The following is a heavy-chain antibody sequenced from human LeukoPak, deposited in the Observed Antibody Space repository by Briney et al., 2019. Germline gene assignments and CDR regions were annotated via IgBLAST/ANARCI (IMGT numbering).Heavy chain of an antibody. CDR2: IWYDGSNK. CDR1: GFTFSSYG. D-gene: IGHD2-2*01. V-gene: IGHV3-33*01. J-gene: IGHJ4*02. Sequence: QPGRSLRLSCAASGFTFSSYGMHWVRQAPGKGLEWVAVIWYDGSNKYYADSVKGRFTISRDNSKNTLYLQMNSLRAEDTAVYYCARDLRYCSSTSCYAALGYWGQGTLVTVSS. CDR3: ARDLRYCSSTSCYAALGY.